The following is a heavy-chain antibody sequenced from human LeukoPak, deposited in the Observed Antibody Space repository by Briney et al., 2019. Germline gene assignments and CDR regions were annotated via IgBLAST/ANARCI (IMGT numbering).Heavy chain of an antibody. D-gene: IGHD4-17*01. Sequence: ASVKVSCKASGYTFTIYGISWVRQAPGQGLEWMGWISAYNGNTNYAQKLQGRVTMTTDTSTSTAYMELRSLRSDDTAVYYCARAYYGDYSDDAFDIWGQGTMVTVSS. V-gene: IGHV1-18*01. CDR1: GYTFTIYG. J-gene: IGHJ3*02. CDR3: ARAYYGDYSDDAFDI. CDR2: ISAYNGNT.